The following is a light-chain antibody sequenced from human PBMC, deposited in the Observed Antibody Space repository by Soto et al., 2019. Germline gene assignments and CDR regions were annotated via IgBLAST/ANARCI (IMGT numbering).Light chain of an antibody. CDR3: QSFDSSLGAYV. Sequence: QSALTQPPSASGSPGQSVAISCTGTSSDVGGYNYVSWYQQHPGKAPKLMIYEVNKRPSGVPDRFSGSKSGNTASLTVSGLQAEDEADYYCQSFDSSLGAYVFGTGTKVTVL. CDR1: SSDVGGYNY. CDR2: EVN. J-gene: IGLJ1*01. V-gene: IGLV2-8*01.